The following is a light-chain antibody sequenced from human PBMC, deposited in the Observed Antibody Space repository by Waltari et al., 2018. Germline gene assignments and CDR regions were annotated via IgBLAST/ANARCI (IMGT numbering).Light chain of an antibody. CDR3: CSYAGSSTVV. J-gene: IGLJ2*01. CDR2: EGS. V-gene: IGLV2-23*01. CDR1: SSDVGSFNL. Sequence: QSALTQPASVSGSPGQSITISCTGTSSDVGSFNLVSWYQQHPGKAPKLMIYEGSKRPSGGSNRLSGAKSGNTASLTISGLQAEDEADYYCCSYAGSSTVVFGGGTKLTVL.